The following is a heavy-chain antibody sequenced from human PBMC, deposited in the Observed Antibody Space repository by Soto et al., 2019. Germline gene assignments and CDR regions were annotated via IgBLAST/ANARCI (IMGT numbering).Heavy chain of an antibody. Sequence: QVRLAQSGAEVEKPGSSVKVSCKASGGTFSNYGITWVRQAPRQGLEWMGAILPMFGKTNYAQKFQGRVMIIADESPDTVYLELGRLRADGTAVYFWARVVRLGTGYGMDVWGQGTTVTVYS. CDR2: ILPMFGKT. CDR1: GGTFSNYG. J-gene: IGHJ6*02. CDR3: ARVVRLGTGYGMDV. D-gene: IGHD1-1*01. V-gene: IGHV1-69*01.